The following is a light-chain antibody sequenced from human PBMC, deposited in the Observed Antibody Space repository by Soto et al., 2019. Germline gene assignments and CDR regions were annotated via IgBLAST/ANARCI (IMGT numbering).Light chain of an antibody. J-gene: IGKJ3*01. V-gene: IGKV4-1*01. CDR3: QQYYTTPFT. CDR1: QSVLSSSNNENY. Sequence: DIVMTQSPDSLAESLGERATINCKSSQSVLSSSNNENYLAWYQQKPRQPPKLLIYWASTRDSGVPDRFSGSGSGTHFSLTISSLQAEDVAVYYCQQYYTTPFTFGPGTKVDIK. CDR2: WAS.